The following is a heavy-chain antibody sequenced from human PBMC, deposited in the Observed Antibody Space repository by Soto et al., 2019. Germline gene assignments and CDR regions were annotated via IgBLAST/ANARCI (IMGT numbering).Heavy chain of an antibody. CDR3: ATLWGQD. CDR1: GGSISSSTYY. V-gene: IGHV4-39*01. D-gene: IGHD3-10*01. J-gene: IGHJ4*02. CDR2: IYYSGST. Sequence: QLQLQESGPGLVKPSETLSLTCTVSGGSISSSTYYWGWIRQPPGKGLEWIGSIYYSGSTYYNPSLKSRVTISVDSSKNQFSLKLRSVPAGDTAVYYCATLWGQDWGQGTLVTVSS.